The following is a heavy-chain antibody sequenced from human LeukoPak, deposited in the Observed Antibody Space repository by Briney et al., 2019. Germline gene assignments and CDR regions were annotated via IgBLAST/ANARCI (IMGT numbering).Heavy chain of an antibody. CDR1: GYTFTSYA. V-gene: IGHV7-4-1*02. D-gene: IGHD6-13*01. J-gene: IGHJ5*02. CDR2: INTNTGNP. CDR3: AREPYSSSWYGGTNWFDP. Sequence: GASVKVSCKASGYTFTSYAMNWVRQAPGQGLEWMGWINTNTGNPTYAQGFTGRFVFSLDTSVSTAYLQISSLKAEDTAVYYCAREPYSSSWYGGTNWFDPWGQGTLVTVSS.